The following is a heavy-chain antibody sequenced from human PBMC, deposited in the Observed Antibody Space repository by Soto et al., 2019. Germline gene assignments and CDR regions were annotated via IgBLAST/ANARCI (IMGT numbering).Heavy chain of an antibody. CDR2: IYYSGST. Sequence: QLQLQESGPGLVKPSETLSLTCTVSGGSISSSSYYWGWIRQPPGKGLEWIGSIYYSGSTYYNPSLKSRVTISVDTSKNQFSLKLSSVTAADTAVYYCARLARIAAAAPNMDVWGKGTTVTVSS. V-gene: IGHV4-39*01. D-gene: IGHD6-13*01. CDR1: GGSISSSSYY. CDR3: ARLARIAAAAPNMDV. J-gene: IGHJ6*03.